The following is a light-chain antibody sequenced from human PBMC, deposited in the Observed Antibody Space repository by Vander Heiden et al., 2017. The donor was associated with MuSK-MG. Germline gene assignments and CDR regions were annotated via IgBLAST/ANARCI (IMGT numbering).Light chain of an antibody. CDR3: CSYAGSYTWV. J-gene: IGLJ3*02. V-gene: IGLV2-11*01. CDR1: SSDVGTYKY. CDR2: DVN. Sequence: QSALTQPRSVSGSPGQSVTIPCTGTSSDVGTYKYVSWYQQHPGKAPKLMISDVNKRPSGVPDRFSGSKSGNTASLTISGLQAEDEADYYCCSYAGSYTWVFGGGTKLTVL.